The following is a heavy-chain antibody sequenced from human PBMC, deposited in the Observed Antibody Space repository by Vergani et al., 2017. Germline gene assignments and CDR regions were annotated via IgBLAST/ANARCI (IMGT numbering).Heavy chain of an antibody. J-gene: IGHJ6*02. V-gene: IGHV1-69-2*01. CDR3: ARLQVIVGATAYDYGMDV. Sequence: EVQLVQSGAEVKKPVATVKISCKVSGYTFTDYYMHWVQQAPGKGLEWMGLVDPEDGETIYAEKFQGRVTITADTSTDTAYMALSSLRSEDTAVYYFARLQVIVGATAYDYGMDVWGQGTTVTASS. D-gene: IGHD1-26*01. CDR1: GYTFTDYY. CDR2: VDPEDGET.